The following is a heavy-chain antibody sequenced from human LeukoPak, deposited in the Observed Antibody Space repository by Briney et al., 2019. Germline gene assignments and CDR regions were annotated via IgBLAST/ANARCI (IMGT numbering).Heavy chain of an antibody. D-gene: IGHD1-26*01. CDR3: AKLNSGDWWYFDF. CDR2: LSGSGGNT. V-gene: IGHV3-23*01. J-gene: IGHJ2*01. CDR1: GFTFSSYA. Sequence: PGGSLRLSCAASGFTFSSYAMTWVRQAPGKGLEWVSGLSGSGGNTYYADSVKGRFTISRDNSTTTLYLQMHSLRAEDTAVYYCAKLNSGDWWYFDFWGRGTLVTVSS.